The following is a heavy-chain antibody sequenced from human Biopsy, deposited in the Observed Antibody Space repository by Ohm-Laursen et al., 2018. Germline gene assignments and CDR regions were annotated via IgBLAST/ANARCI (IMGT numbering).Heavy chain of an antibody. CDR2: NIPILGTG. CDR3: ATKLTGYFHH. Sequence: VKISCKAPEGTFSNYGVNWVRQAPGQGLEWLGGNIPILGTGNYAQKFQDRVTVAADTSTSTATMELRSLRSDDTAVYYCATKLTGYFHHWGQGTLVIVSS. D-gene: IGHD3-9*01. CDR1: EGTFSNYG. J-gene: IGHJ1*01. V-gene: IGHV1-69*13.